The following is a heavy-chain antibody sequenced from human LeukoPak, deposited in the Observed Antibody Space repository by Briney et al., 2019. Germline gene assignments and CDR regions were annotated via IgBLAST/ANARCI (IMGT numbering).Heavy chain of an antibody. CDR2: IRHDESKT. J-gene: IGHJ6*03. V-gene: IGHV3-30*02. CDR3: AKPVIPSAYQGTYYMDV. Sequence: GGSLRLSCAASGLIFSSYGMHWVRQAPGEGLEWVAYIRHDESKTFYADSVKGRFTISRDNSKNTLYLQMHSLRAEDTALDYCAKPVIPSAYQGTYYMDVWGKGTTVTVSS. CDR1: GLIFSSYG. D-gene: IGHD3-16*01.